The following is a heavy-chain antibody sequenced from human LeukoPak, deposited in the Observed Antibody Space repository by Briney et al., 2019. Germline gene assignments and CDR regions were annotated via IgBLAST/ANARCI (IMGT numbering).Heavy chain of an antibody. CDR1: GFTFSSYA. V-gene: IGHV3-30-3*02. D-gene: IGHD3-3*01. CDR3: AKSRRDYDFWSGYY. J-gene: IGHJ4*02. Sequence: PGGSLRLSCAASGFTFSSYAMHWVRQAPGKGLEWVAVISYDGSNKYYADSVEGRFTIFRDNSKNTLYLQMNSLTAEDTAVYYCAKSRRDYDFWSGYYWGQGTLVTVSS. CDR2: ISYDGSNK.